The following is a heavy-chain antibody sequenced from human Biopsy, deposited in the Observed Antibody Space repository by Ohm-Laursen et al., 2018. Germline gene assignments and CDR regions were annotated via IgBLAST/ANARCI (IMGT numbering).Heavy chain of an antibody. V-gene: IGHV3-30*18. Sequence: SLRLSCTASGFDFGSYGMQWVRQAPGKGLEWVAFIFYDGSNTYYADSVKGRFTISRDNSRDTLYLQMSSLRAEDTAVYYCAKDRYNYTPIGGFSMDVWGQGTTVTVSS. CDR2: IFYDGSNT. J-gene: IGHJ6*02. CDR1: GFDFGSYG. D-gene: IGHD5-18*01. CDR3: AKDRYNYTPIGGFSMDV.